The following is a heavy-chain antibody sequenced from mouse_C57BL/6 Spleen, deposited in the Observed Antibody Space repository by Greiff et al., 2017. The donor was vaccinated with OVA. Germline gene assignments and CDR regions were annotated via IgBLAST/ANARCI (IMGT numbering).Heavy chain of an antibody. CDR1: GFTFTSYA. J-gene: IGHJ3*01. CDR3: RGDGDSSCYRFAD. Sequence: EVKLVESGEGLVKPGGSLKLSCAASGFTFTSYAMSWVRQTPEKRLEWVAYISSGGDDIYYADTVKGRFTISRDNARNTLYLQMSSLKSEDTAVYYCRGDGDSSCYRFADWGQGTLVTVSA. D-gene: IGHD1-1*01. CDR2: ISSGGDDI. V-gene: IGHV5-9-1*02.